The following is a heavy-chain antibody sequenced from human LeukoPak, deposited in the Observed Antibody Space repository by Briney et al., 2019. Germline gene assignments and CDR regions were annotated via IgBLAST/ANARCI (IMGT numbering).Heavy chain of an antibody. J-gene: IGHJ6*02. V-gene: IGHV1-18*01. CDR3: AREGSGSYARYYYGMDV. D-gene: IGHD3-10*01. CDR1: GYTFTSYG. Sequence: GAPVKVSCKASGYTFTSYGISWVRQAPGQGLEWMGWISAYNGNTNYAQKLQGRVTMTTDTSTSTAYMELRSLRSDDTAVYYCAREGSGSYARYYYGMDVWGQGTTVTVSS. CDR2: ISAYNGNT.